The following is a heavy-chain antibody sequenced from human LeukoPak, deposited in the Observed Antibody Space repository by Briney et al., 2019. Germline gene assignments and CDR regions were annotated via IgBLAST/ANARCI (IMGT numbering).Heavy chain of an antibody. V-gene: IGHV1-2*02. CDR2: INPNSGGT. Sequence: GASVKVSCKASGYTFTSYGISWVRQAPGQGLEWMGWINPNSGGTNYAQKFQGRVTMARDTSISTAYMELSRLRSDDTAVYYCARPSAARRYYFDYWGQGTLVTVSS. D-gene: IGHD2-15*01. CDR1: GYTFTSYG. J-gene: IGHJ4*02. CDR3: ARPSAARRYYFDY.